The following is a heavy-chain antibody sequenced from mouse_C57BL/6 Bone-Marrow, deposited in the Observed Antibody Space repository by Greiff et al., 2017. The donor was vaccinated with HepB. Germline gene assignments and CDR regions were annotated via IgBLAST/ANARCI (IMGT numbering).Heavy chain of an antibody. J-gene: IGHJ3*01. CDR2: IYPGNSDT. CDR3: TRGVYDGYQAWFAY. D-gene: IGHD2-3*01. CDR1: GYTFTSYW. V-gene: IGHV1-5*01. Sequence: EVQLQQSGTVLARPGASVKMSCKTSGYTFTSYWMHWVKQRPGQGLEWIGAIYPGNSDTSYNQKFKGKAKLTAVTSASTAYMELSSLTNDDSAVYYCTRGVYDGYQAWFAYWGQGTLVTVSA.